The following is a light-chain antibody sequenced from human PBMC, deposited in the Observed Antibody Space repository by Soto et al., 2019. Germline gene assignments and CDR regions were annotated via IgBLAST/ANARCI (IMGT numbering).Light chain of an antibody. V-gene: IGLV2-14*01. CDR1: SSDVGAYNY. Sequence: QSALAQPASGAGSPGQSITISCTGTSSDVGAYNYVSWYHQHHPGKAPELIIYDVTDRPSGVSTRFSGSKSGNTASLTISGLQAEDEGDYYCSSYTTINTVIFGGGTKVTVL. CDR2: DVT. CDR3: SSYTTINTVI. J-gene: IGLJ2*01.